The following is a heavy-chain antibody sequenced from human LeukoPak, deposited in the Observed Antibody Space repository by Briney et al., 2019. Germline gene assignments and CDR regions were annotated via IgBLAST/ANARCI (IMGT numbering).Heavy chain of an antibody. CDR1: GYTFTSYG. CDR3: ARDRLNPGGACLDY. D-gene: IGHD1-1*01. V-gene: IGHV1-18*01. J-gene: IGHJ4*02. CDR2: ISAYNGNT. Sequence: ASVKVSRKASGYTFTSYGISWVRQAPGQGLEWMGWISAYNGNTNYAQKLQGRVTMTTDTSTSTAYMELRSLRSDDTAVYYCARDRLNPGGACLDYWGQGTLVTVSS.